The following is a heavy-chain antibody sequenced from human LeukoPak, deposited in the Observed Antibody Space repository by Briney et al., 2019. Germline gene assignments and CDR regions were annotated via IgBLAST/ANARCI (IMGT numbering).Heavy chain of an antibody. CDR3: ARAGGSGNYEDAFDI. J-gene: IGHJ3*02. CDR2: ISHSGNT. CDR1: GGSINSGTYS. V-gene: IGHV4-30-2*01. D-gene: IGHD3-10*01. Sequence: SQTLSLTCAVSGGSINSGTYSWNWIRQPPGKSLEWIGCISHSGNTYCSPSLHSRVTISVDRSKNQFSLTLSSVAAADTAVYYCARAGGSGNYEDAFDIWGQGTMVTVSS.